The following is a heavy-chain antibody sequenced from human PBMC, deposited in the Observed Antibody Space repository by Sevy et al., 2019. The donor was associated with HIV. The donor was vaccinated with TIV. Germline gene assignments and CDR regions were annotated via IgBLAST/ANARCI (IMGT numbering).Heavy chain of an antibody. V-gene: IGHV3-30-3*01. J-gene: IGHJ3*02. D-gene: IGHD2-15*01. CDR1: GFTFSSYA. Sequence: GGSLRLSCAASGFTFSSYAMHWVRQAPGKGLEWVAVISYDGSNKYYADSVKGRFTISGDNSKNTLFRQMNSLRAEDTAVYYCARDEDVVTSTDDAFDIWVQGTMVTVSS. CDR2: ISYDGSNK. CDR3: ARDEDVVTSTDDAFDI.